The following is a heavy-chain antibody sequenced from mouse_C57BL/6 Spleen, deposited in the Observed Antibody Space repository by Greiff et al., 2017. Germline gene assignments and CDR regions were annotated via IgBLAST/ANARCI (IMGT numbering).Heavy chain of an antibody. Sequence: EVQLQQSGPELVKPGASVKISCKASGYTFTDYYMNWVKQSHGKSLEWIGDINPNNGGTSYNQKFKGKATLTVDTSSSTAYMELRSLTSEDSAVYDCARDYDGSSPYAMDYWGQGTSVTVST. CDR1: GYTFTDYY. CDR3: ARDYDGSSPYAMDY. D-gene: IGHD1-1*01. CDR2: INPNNGGT. J-gene: IGHJ4*01. V-gene: IGHV1-26*01.